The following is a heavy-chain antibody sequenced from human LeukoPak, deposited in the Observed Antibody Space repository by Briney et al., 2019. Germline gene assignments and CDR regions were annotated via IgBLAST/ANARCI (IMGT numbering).Heavy chain of an antibody. V-gene: IGHV1-18*01. J-gene: IGHJ6*03. CDR2: ISTNNGNT. D-gene: IGHD4-17*01. Sequence: GASVKVSCKAFGYDFSSSAINWVRQALGQGLEWMGWISTNNGNTDYAQRFQGRVTMTTDTSTSTAYMELRSLRSDDTAVYFCARNGGAVTTEDYYMDVWGKGTTVTVSS. CDR3: ARNGGAVTTEDYYMDV. CDR1: GYDFSSSA.